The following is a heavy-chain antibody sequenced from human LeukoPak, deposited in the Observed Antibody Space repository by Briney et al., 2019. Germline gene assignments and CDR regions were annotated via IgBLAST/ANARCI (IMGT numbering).Heavy chain of an antibody. Sequence: GGSLRLSCAASGFTFNNYAMNWVRQAPGKGLEWVSSISGGGETTYYADSAKGRFTISRDNSQNTSYLQMNSLRAADTAVYYCARDYADFVGYFFFDYWGQGTLVTVSS. J-gene: IGHJ4*02. V-gene: IGHV3-23*01. CDR3: ARDYADFVGYFFFDY. CDR1: GFTFNNYA. CDR2: ISGGGETT. D-gene: IGHD4-17*01.